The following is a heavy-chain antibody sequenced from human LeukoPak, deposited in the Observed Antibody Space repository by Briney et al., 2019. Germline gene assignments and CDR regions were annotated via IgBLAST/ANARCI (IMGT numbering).Heavy chain of an antibody. Sequence: GGSLRLSCAASEFTLSSYSMNWVRQAPGKGLEWVSYIDSTSSIIYYADSVKGRFTISRDNAKNSLYLQMNSLRAEDTAVYYCARDRFRITMVRGVIIPNFDYWGQGTLVTVSS. V-gene: IGHV3-48*04. D-gene: IGHD3-10*01. CDR1: EFTLSSYS. CDR2: IDSTSSII. CDR3: ARDRFRITMVRGVIIPNFDY. J-gene: IGHJ4*02.